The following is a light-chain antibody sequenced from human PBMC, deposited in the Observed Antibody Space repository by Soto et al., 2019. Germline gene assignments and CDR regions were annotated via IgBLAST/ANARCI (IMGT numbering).Light chain of an antibody. CDR3: QTYDSAASLT. Sequence: DIQMTQSPSSLSASVGDRVTVTCRASQGISSYLAWYQQKPGKVPKLLIYAASTLQPGVPSRFSGSGSGTDFTLTISSLQPEDVATYYCQTYDSAASLTFGGGTKVEIK. V-gene: IGKV1-27*01. CDR1: QGISSY. CDR2: AAS. J-gene: IGKJ4*01.